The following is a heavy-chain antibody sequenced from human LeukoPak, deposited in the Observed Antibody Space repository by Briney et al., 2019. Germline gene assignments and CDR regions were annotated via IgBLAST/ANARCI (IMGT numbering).Heavy chain of an antibody. CDR3: TTDIAVAGTGGLDY. CDR2: IKSKTDGGTT. D-gene: IGHD6-19*01. CDR1: GFTFSNAW. V-gene: IGHV3-15*07. Sequence: GGSLRLSCAASGFTFSNAWMNWVRQAPGKGLEWVGRIKSKTDGGTTDYAAPVKGRFTISRDDSKNTLYLQMNSLKTEDTAVYYCTTDIAVAGTGGLDYWGQGTLVTVSS. J-gene: IGHJ4*02.